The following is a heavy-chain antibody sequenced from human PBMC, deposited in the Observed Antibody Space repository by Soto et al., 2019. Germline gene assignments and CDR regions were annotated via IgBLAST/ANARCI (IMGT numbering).Heavy chain of an antibody. D-gene: IGHD2-2*01. J-gene: IGHJ4*02. V-gene: IGHV1-8*01. CDR1: GYTFTSYD. CDR2: MNPNSGNT. CDR3: ARGASTYQLLNDY. Sequence: ASVKVSCKASGYTFTSYDINWVRQATGQGLEWMGWMNPNSGNTGYAQKFQGRVTMTRNTSISTAYMEMSSLRSEDTAVYYCARGASTYQLLNDYWGQGTLVTVSS.